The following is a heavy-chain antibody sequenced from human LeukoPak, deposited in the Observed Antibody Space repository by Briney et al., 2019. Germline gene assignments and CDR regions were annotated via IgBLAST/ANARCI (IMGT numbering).Heavy chain of an antibody. CDR2: INPNSGGT. V-gene: IGHV1-2*06. CDR3: AREAGATRNDY. CDR1: GYTFTGYY. D-gene: IGHD1-26*01. Sequence: GASVKVSCKASGYTFTGYYMHWVRQAPGQGLEWMERINPNSGGTNYAQKFQGRVTMTRDTSISTAYMELSRLRSDDTAVYYCAREAGATRNDYWGQGTLVTVSS. J-gene: IGHJ4*02.